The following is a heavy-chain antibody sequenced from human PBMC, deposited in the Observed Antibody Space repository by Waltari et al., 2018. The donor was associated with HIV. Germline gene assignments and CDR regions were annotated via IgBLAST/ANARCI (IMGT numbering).Heavy chain of an antibody. V-gene: IGHV1-69*01. Sequence: QEQPVQSGSGVKKPGSSVKVPCKASGGTFSSYAICWVRQAPGEGLGWMGGIITIFGTANYAQKFQGRVTITADESTSTAYMGLSSLRSEDTAVYYCAREITIFGVVITNWFDPWGQGALVTVSS. CDR1: GGTFSSYA. D-gene: IGHD3-3*01. CDR2: IITIFGTA. J-gene: IGHJ5*02. CDR3: AREITIFGVVITNWFDP.